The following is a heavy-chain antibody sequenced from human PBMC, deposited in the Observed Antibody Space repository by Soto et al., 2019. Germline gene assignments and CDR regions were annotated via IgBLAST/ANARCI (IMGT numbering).Heavy chain of an antibody. CDR3: AREWGRGMDV. CDR1: GYTFTSYD. J-gene: IGHJ6*02. Sequence: QVQLVQSGAEVKKPGASVKVSCKASGYTFTSYDINWVRQATGQGLEWMGWMNPNSANTGYAQKFQGRVTMTRNTSISTAYMELGSMRAEDSAVDYCAREWGRGMDVWGQWTTVTVSS. CDR2: MNPNSANT. V-gene: IGHV1-8*01. D-gene: IGHD1-26*01.